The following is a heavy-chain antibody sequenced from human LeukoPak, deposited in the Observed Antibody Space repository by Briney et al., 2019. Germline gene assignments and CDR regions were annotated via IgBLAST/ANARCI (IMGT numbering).Heavy chain of an antibody. D-gene: IGHD6-19*01. CDR3: AKGGTIAVAEAYGY. V-gene: IGHV3-30*18. J-gene: IGHJ4*02. Sequence: PGGSLRLSCAASGFTFSSYGMHWVRQTPGKGLEWVAVISYDGSNKYYADSVKGRFTISRDNSKNTLYLQMNSLRAEDTAVYYCAKGGTIAVAEAYGYWGQGTLVTVSS. CDR2: ISYDGSNK. CDR1: GFTFSSYG.